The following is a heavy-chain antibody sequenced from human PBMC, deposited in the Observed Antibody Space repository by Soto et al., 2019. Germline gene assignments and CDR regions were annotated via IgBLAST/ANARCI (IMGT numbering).Heavy chain of an antibody. CDR2: INHSGST. J-gene: IGHJ4*02. Sequence: QVQLQQWGAGLLKPSETLSLTCAVYGGSFSGYYWSWIRQPPGKGLEWIGEINHSGSTNYNPSLKSRVTISVDTSKNQFSLKLSSVTAADTAVYYCASRTKMGIAVAGSYSGPYYFDYWGQGTLVTVSS. D-gene: IGHD6-19*01. CDR3: ASRTKMGIAVAGSYSGPYYFDY. CDR1: GGSFSGYY. V-gene: IGHV4-34*01.